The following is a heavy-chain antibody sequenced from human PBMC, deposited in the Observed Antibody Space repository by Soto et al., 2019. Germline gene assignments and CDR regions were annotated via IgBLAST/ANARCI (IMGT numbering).Heavy chain of an antibody. CDR2: IIPIFGTA. Sequence: ASVKVSCKASGGTFSSYAISWVRQAPGQGLEWMGGIIPIFGTANYAQKFQGRVTITADESTSTAYMELSSLRSEDTAVYYCARGVLSSWYTPDYYYYGMDVWGQGTTVTVSS. CDR1: GGTFSSYA. D-gene: IGHD6-13*01. V-gene: IGHV1-69*13. J-gene: IGHJ6*02. CDR3: ARGVLSSWYTPDYYYYGMDV.